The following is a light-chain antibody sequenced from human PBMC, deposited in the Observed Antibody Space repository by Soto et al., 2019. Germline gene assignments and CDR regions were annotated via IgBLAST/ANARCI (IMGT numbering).Light chain of an antibody. CDR1: ISDVGGYNF. Sequence: QSVLTPPASVSGSPGQSITISCTGTISDVGGYNFVSWYQQYPGKAPKLMICDVSNRPSGVSNRFSGSKSGNTASLTISGLQAEDEADYYCSSFTGSNYVFGTGTKLTVL. J-gene: IGLJ1*01. CDR3: SSFTGSNYV. V-gene: IGLV2-14*03. CDR2: DVS.